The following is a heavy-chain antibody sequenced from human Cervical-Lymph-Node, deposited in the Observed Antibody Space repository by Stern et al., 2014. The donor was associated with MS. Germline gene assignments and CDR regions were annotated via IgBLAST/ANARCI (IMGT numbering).Heavy chain of an antibody. D-gene: IGHD3-10*01. Sequence: QVQLLQPGSELKKPGASVKVSCKASGYTFTGYSMNWVRQAPGQGLEWMGWINTNTGNPTYAQGFTGRFVFSLDTSVSTTYLQISSLKAEDTGVYFCARFVDNTMGRVFDYWGQGTQVTVSS. CDR2: INTNTGNP. J-gene: IGHJ4*02. CDR3: ARFVDNTMGRVFDY. CDR1: GYTFTGYS. V-gene: IGHV7-4-1*02.